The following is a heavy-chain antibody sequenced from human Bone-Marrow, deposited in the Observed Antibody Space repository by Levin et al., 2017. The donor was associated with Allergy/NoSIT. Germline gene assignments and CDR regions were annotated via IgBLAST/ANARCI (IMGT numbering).Heavy chain of an antibody. Sequence: SETLSLTCTVSGGSISSYYWSWIRQPPGKGLEWIGYIYYSGSTNYNPSLKSRVTISVDTSKNQFSLKLSSVTAADTAVYYCAREAGGYLDYWGQGTLVTVSS. D-gene: IGHD4-23*01. CDR2: IYYSGST. V-gene: IGHV4-59*01. CDR3: AREAGGYLDY. CDR1: GGSISSYY. J-gene: IGHJ4*02.